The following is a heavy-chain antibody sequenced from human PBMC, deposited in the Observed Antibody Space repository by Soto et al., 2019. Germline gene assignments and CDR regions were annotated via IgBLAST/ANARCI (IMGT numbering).Heavy chain of an antibody. CDR1: GFTFSSYG. CDR3: AKDSSFLRNYFEY. J-gene: IGHJ4*02. Sequence: GGSLRLSCSASGFTFSSYGMHWVRQAPDKGLEWVASISYDASTKYYVDSVKGRFTISRDRSKNSLYLQMNSLRAEDTAVYYCAKDSSFLRNYFEYWGQGTLVTVSS. V-gene: IGHV3-30*18. CDR2: ISYDASTK. D-gene: IGHD6-6*01.